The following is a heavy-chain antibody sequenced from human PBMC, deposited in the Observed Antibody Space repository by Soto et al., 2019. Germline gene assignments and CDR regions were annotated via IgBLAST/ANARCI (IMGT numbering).Heavy chain of an antibody. CDR2: MRSRANSYAT. V-gene: IGHV3-73*02. D-gene: IGHD5-12*01. Sequence: EVQLVESGGGLVQPGGSLKLSCAASGFTFIGSSMHWVRQASGKGLEWVGRMRSRANSYATTYAESVKGRFTISRDDSKNTAYLQMNSLKTEDTAVYYCTTSGQDKFVDYWGQGILVTVSS. CDR1: GFTFIGSS. J-gene: IGHJ4*02. CDR3: TTSGQDKFVDY.